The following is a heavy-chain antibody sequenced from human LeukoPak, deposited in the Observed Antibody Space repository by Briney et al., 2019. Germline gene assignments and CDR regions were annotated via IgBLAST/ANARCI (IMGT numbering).Heavy chain of an antibody. D-gene: IGHD6-19*01. CDR2: ISSSGSTI. CDR1: GFTFSSYE. CDR3: AKGGQWLVNY. Sequence: GGSLRLSCAASGFTFSSYEMNWVRQAPGKGLEWVSYISSSGSTIYYTDSVKGRFTISRDNAKNSLYLQMNSLRAEDTAVYYCAKGGQWLVNYWGQGTLVTVSS. V-gene: IGHV3-48*03. J-gene: IGHJ4*02.